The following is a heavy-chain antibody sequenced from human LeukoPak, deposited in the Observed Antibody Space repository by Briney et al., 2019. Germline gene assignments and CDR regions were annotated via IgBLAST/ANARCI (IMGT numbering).Heavy chain of an antibody. CDR2: INYSGTT. D-gene: IGHD5-18*01. V-gene: IGHV4-59*01. CDR1: GGSISGYY. J-gene: IGHJ4*02. Sequence: PSETLSLTCTVSGGSISGYYWHWIRQSPGMGLEWIGYINYSGTTDYNPSLKSRVTISVDTSKNQFSLNLRSATAADTAVYYCAREYSSFEYWGQGILVTVSS. CDR3: AREYSSFEY.